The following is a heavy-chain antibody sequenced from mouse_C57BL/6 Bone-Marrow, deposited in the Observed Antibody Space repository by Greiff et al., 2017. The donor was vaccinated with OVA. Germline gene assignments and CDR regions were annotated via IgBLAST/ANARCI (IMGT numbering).Heavy chain of an antibody. CDR2: IRHNANGYTT. CDR1: GFTFTDYY. J-gene: IGHJ3*01. Sequence: EVKLVESGGGLVQPGASLRLSCAASGFTFTDYYMSWVRQPPGKAPEWLALIRHNANGYTTEYTTSVKGRFTISRDNSQNILYLQMKTLRAEDSATYYCVKAEALGGFAYWGQGTLVTVSA. V-gene: IGHV7-4*01. CDR3: VKAEALGGFAY. D-gene: IGHD3-1*01.